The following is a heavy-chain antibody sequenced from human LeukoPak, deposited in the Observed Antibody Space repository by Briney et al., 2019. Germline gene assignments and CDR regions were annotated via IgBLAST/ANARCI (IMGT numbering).Heavy chain of an antibody. CDR2: IYPGDSDT. J-gene: IGHJ3*02. CDR1: GYSFTSYW. Sequence: GESLKISCKGSGYSFTSYWIGWVRQMPGKGLEWMGIIYPGDSDTRHSPSFQGQVTISADKSISTAYLQWSSLKASDTAMYYCARTPRPISRAFDIWGQGTMVTVSS. D-gene: IGHD6-6*01. CDR3: ARTPRPISRAFDI. V-gene: IGHV5-51*01.